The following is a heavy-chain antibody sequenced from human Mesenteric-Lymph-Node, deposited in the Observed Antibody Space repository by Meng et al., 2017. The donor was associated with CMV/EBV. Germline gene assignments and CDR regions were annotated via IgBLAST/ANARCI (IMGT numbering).Heavy chain of an antibody. V-gene: IGHV3-23*01. CDR2: IRGGGVST. CDR3: AKVNDCSITGCRQYFQH. J-gene: IGHJ1*01. D-gene: IGHD2-2*01. Sequence: GGSLRLSCAASGFIFSSYDMNWVRQAPGKGLEWVSAIRGGGVSTYYADSVKGRFTISRDNSKDTLYLEMNSLRAEDTAVYYCAKVNDCSITGCRQYFQHWGQGTLVTVSS. CDR1: GFIFSSYD.